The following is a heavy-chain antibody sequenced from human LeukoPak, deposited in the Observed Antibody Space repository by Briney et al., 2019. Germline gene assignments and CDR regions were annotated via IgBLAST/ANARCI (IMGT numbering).Heavy chain of an antibody. CDR1: GGSISSGGYY. D-gene: IGHD1-1*01. V-gene: IGHV4-31*03. CDR2: IYYSGST. Sequence: PSQTLSLTCTVSGGSISSGGYYWSWIRQHPGKGLEWIGYIYYSGSTYYNPSLKSRVTISVDTSKNQFSLKLSSVTAADTAVYYCARGQYNWNDGENWIDPWGQGTLVTVSS. J-gene: IGHJ5*02. CDR3: ARGQYNWNDGENWIDP.